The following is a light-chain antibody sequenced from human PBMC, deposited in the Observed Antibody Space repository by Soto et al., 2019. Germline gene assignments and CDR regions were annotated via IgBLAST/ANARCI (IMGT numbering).Light chain of an antibody. CDR3: QQSYSTPLT. CDR2: AAS. CDR1: QNIIRH. J-gene: IGKJ4*01. Sequence: DIQITQSPSSLSSSVLDGFTITCRASQNIIRHLNWYQHKPRKAPKLLIYAASSLQSGVPSRFSGSGSGTDFTLTISSLQPEDFATYYCQQSYSTPLTFGGGTKVDIK. V-gene: IGKV1-39*01.